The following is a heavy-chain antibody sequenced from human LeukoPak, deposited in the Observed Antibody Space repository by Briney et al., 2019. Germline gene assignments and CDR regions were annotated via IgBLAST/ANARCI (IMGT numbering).Heavy chain of an antibody. D-gene: IGHD2-2*01. Sequence: SVKVSCKAPGGTFSSYAISWVRQAPGQGLEWLGRIIPILGVANYAQRFQGRVTITADKSTSTAYMELSSLRSEDTAVYYCARWVGGRYCSSSSCSPGDYWGQGTLVTVSS. CDR2: IIPILGVA. CDR1: GGTFSSYA. V-gene: IGHV1-69*04. CDR3: ARWVGGRYCSSSSCSPGDY. J-gene: IGHJ4*02.